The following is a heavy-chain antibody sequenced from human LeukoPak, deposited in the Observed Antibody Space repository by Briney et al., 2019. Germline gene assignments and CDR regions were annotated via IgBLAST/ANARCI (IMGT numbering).Heavy chain of an antibody. V-gene: IGHV3-15*07. J-gene: IGHJ4*02. CDR3: AQGSGQYFYY. D-gene: IGHD2-15*01. CDR1: GLTVSNIW. CDR2: IKSETAGGTT. Sequence: GGSLRLSCAVSGLTVSNIWMNWARQAPGKGLEWVGRIKSETAGGTTDFAAPVKGRFTISRDDSKNTLFLQLNSLTSDDTAVYYCAQGSGQYFYYWGQGTLVTVSS.